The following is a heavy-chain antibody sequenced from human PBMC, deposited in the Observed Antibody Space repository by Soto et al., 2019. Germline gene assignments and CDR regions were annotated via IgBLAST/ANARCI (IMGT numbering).Heavy chain of an antibody. CDR3: ARERLGWFGELPAFDI. CDR2: ISAYNGNT. J-gene: IGHJ3*02. V-gene: IGHV1-18*01. CDR1: GYTFTSYG. Sequence: QVQLVQSGAEVKKPGASVKVSCKASGYTFTSYGISWVRHAPGQGLAWMGWISAYNGNTNYAQKLQGRVTMTTDTSTSTAYMELRSLRSDDTAVYYCARERLGWFGELPAFDIWGQGTMVTVSS. D-gene: IGHD3-10*01.